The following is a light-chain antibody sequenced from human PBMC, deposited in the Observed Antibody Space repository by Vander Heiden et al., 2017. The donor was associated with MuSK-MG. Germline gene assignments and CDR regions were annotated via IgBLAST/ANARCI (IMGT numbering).Light chain of an antibody. V-gene: IGLV3-25*03. CDR2: NDC. CDR1: AWRKQY. J-gene: IGLJ2*01. CDR3: QSADSSGTYLV. Sequence: SYELTQQPPLSVSPGHTARITCSGDAWRKQYAYWYQQEPSQAPVRVIVNDCERPSGIPERFSGYSSGTTATSKTSGVQAEDEADDYCQSADSSGTYLVFGGATKITVL.